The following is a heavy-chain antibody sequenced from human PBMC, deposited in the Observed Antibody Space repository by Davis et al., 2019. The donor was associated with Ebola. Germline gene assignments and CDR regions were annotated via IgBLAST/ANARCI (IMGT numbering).Heavy chain of an antibody. J-gene: IGHJ6*02. CDR1: GGSFSGYY. CDR3: ARIPSIDYGDYYYYGMDV. V-gene: IGHV4-34*01. CDR2: INHSGST. D-gene: IGHD4-17*01. Sequence: PSETLSLTCAVYGGSFSGYYWSWIRQPPGKGLEWIGEINHSGSTNYNPSLKSRVTISVDTSKNQFSLKLSSVTAADTAVYYCARIPSIDYGDYYYYGMDVCGQGTTVTVSS.